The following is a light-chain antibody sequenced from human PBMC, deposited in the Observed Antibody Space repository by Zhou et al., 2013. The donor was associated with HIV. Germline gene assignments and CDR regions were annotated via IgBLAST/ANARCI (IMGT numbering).Light chain of an antibody. CDR2: DVT. CDR1: GSDVGGFHY. J-gene: IGLJ3*02. CDR3: CSYAGSYTWV. Sequence: QSALAQPASVSGSPGQSIAISCTGTGSDVGGFHYVSWYQQQPGRAPKLIIYDVTKRPSGVPDRFSGSKSGNTASLTISGLQAEDEADYYCCSYAGSYTWVFGGGTKLTVL. V-gene: IGLV2-11*01.